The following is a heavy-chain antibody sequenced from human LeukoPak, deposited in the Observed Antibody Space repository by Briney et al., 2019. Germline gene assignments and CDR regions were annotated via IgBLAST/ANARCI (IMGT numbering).Heavy chain of an antibody. V-gene: IGHV1-2*02. CDR1: GYTFTGYY. Sequence: ASVKVSCKASGYTFTGYYMHWVRQAPGQGLECMGWINPNSGGTNYAQKFQGRVTMTRDTSISTAYMELSRLRSDDTAVYYCARDEYNWNDGWFDPWGQGTLVTVSS. CDR3: ARDEYNWNDGWFDP. J-gene: IGHJ5*02. CDR2: INPNSGGT. D-gene: IGHD1-1*01.